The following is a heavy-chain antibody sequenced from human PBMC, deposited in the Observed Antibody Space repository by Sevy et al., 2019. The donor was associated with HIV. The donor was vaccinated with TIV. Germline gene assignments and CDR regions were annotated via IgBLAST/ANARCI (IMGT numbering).Heavy chain of an antibody. CDR1: GFAFDSYA. CDR2: ISYDGSYK. J-gene: IGHJ5*02. V-gene: IGHV3-30*04. CDR3: ARDATGGPYGDTWHSNWFDP. Sequence: GSLRLSCAASGFAFDSYALYWVRQAPGKGLEWIAVISYDGSYKHYACSLKGRFTIYRDNSKNTLFLQMYSLITEDTVVYYCARDATGGPYGDTWHSNWFDPWGQGTLVTVSS. D-gene: IGHD2-2*02.